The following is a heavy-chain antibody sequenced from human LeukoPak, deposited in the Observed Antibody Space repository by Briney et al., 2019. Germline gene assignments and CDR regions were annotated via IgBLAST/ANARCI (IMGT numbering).Heavy chain of an antibody. CDR1: GFPFSNAW. CDR2: VKSKIEGGTT. V-gene: IGHV3-15*01. Sequence: GGSLRLSCAASGFPFSNAWLSWVRQAPGKGLEYIGRVKSKIEGGTTDYAGPVKDRFTISRDDSKNTLYLQMNSLTTEDTAVYYCARQLWFGGKNWFDPWGQGTLVTVSS. CDR3: ARQLWFGGKNWFDP. J-gene: IGHJ5*02. D-gene: IGHD3-10*01.